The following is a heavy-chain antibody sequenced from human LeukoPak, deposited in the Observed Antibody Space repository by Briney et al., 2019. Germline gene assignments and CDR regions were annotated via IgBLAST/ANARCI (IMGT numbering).Heavy chain of an antibody. CDR1: GFTFSGSG. CDR2: IRSKANSYAT. CDR3: TTDSSGY. J-gene: IGHJ4*02. D-gene: IGHD2-15*01. Sequence: PGGTLRLSCAASGFTFSGSGMHWGRQASGTGLEAFGRIRSKANSYATAYAASVKGRFTISRDDSKNTAYLQTNSLKIEDTAVYYCTTDSSGYWGQGTLVTVSS. V-gene: IGHV3-73*01.